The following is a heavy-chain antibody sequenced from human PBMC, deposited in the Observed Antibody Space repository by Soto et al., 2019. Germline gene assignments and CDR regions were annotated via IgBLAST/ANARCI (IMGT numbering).Heavy chain of an antibody. CDR3: ARGPGSGSYYSVRYYYYYYMDV. D-gene: IGHD3-10*01. CDR2: INHSGST. CDR1: GGSFSGYY. V-gene: IGHV4-34*01. J-gene: IGHJ6*03. Sequence: SETLSLTCAVYGGSFSGYYWSWIRQPPGKGLEWIGEINHSGSTNYNPSLKSRVTISVDTSKNQFSLKLSSVTAADAAVYYCARGPGSGSYYSVRYYYYYYMDVWSKGTTVTVSS.